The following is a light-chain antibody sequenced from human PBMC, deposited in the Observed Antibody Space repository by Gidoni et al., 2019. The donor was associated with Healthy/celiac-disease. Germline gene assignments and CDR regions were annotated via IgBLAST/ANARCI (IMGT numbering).Light chain of an antibody. CDR3: QQYNSYLYS. J-gene: IGKJ2*03. CDR2: KAP. Sequence: DIQMTQSPSTLSASVGDRVTITCRASQSISSWLAWYQQKPGKAPKLLSYKAPSLESGVPSRFSGSGSVTEFTLTISSLQPDDFATYSCQQYNSYLYSFGQGTKLEIK. CDR1: QSISSW. V-gene: IGKV1-5*03.